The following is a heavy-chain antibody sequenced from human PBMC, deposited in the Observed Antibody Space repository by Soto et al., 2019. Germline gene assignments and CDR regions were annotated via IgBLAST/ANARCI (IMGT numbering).Heavy chain of an antibody. CDR3: AKDGGAGYHRLD. J-gene: IGHJ4*02. D-gene: IGHD5-12*01. CDR2: MSGANEDR. Sequence: WGALRLSCATSVFIFSDLAMTWVRQAPGMGLEWVSAMSGANEDRGYAVSVKGRFTISRDNSKNTLYLQLNSLRAEDTAIYYCAKDGGAGYHRLDWGKGTLVTVSS. CDR1: VFIFSDLA. V-gene: IGHV3-23*01.